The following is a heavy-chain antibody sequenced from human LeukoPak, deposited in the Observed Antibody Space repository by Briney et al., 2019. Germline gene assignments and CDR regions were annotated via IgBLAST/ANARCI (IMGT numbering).Heavy chain of an antibody. V-gene: IGHV4-39*01. J-gene: IGHJ4*02. CDR1: GGSISNNNYY. D-gene: IGHD1-1*01. Sequence: SETLSLTCTVSGGSISNNNYYWTWIRQPPGKGLECIGSIYYSGSPYYNPSLKSRVTISVDTSKNQFSLRLSSVTAADTAVYYCATWRTAKTGFDYWGQGTLVTVSS. CDR3: ATWRTAKTGFDY. CDR2: IYYSGSP.